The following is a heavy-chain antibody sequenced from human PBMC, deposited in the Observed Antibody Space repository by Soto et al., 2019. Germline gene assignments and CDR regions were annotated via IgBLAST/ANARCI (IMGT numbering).Heavy chain of an antibody. CDR2: INPISGGT. D-gene: IGHD3-9*01. Sequence: GASVKVSCKASGYTFTGHYMHWVRQAPGLGLEWMGWINPISGGTNYAQKFQGRVTMTTDTSTSTAYLELRSLRSDDTAVYYFARDPPGILTGHILTGSTMDVWGQGTTVTVSS. CDR1: GYTFTGHY. J-gene: IGHJ6*02. CDR3: ARDPPGILTGHILTGSTMDV. V-gene: IGHV1-2*02.